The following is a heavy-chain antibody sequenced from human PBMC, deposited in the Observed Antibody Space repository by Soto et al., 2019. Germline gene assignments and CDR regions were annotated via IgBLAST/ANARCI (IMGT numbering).Heavy chain of an antibody. Sequence: GGSLRLSCAASGFTFSDYYMTWIRQAPGEGLEWVSYISTTSDYTNYADSVKGRFTISRDNAKNSLYLQMNSLRAEDTAVYYCARDRDLTSSWSFDYWGQGTLVTVSS. D-gene: IGHD6-13*01. V-gene: IGHV3-11*06. CDR3: ARDRDLTSSWSFDY. J-gene: IGHJ4*02. CDR2: ISTTSDYT. CDR1: GFTFSDYY.